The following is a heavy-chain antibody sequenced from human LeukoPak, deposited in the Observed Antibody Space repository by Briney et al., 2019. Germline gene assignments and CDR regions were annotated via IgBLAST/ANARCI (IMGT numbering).Heavy chain of an antibody. Sequence: GGSLRLSCAASGFTFSNAWMSWVRQAPGKGLEWVGRIKSKTDGGTTDYAAPVKGRFTISRDDSKNTLYLQMNSLRTEDTAVYYCTTAGDYYGSGSYFGDAFDIWGQGTMVTVSS. D-gene: IGHD3-10*01. J-gene: IGHJ3*02. CDR1: GFTFSNAW. CDR3: TTAGDYYGSGSYFGDAFDI. V-gene: IGHV3-15*01. CDR2: IKSKTDGGTT.